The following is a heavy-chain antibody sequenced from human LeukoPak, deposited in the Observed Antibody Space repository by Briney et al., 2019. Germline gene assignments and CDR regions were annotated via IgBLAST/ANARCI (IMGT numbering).Heavy chain of an antibody. V-gene: IGHV1-18*04. J-gene: IGHJ6*04. CDR3: ARDVAAAGDYYYYGMDV. CDR1: GYTFTSYG. D-gene: IGHD6-13*01. CDR2: ISAYNGNT. Sequence: ASVKVSCKASGYTFTSYGISWVRQAPGQGLEWMGWISAYNGNTNYAQKLQGRVTMTTDTSTSTAYMELRNLRSDDTAVYYCARDVAAAGDYYYYGMDVWGKGTTVTVSS.